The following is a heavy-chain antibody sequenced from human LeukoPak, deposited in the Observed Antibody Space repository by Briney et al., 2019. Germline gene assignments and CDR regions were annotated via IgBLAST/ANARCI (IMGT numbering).Heavy chain of an antibody. CDR2: VYYIGST. D-gene: IGHD3-10*02. J-gene: IGHJ5*02. CDR1: GVSISGSSSY. Sequence: PSETLSLTCSLSGVSISGSSSYWGWIRQAPGKGLEGIGSVYYIGSTYYNPSLRSRVTISVDTSKDQISLKLSSVTAADTAVYYCAKHAGKVTVVRGVITNSNWFDPWGQGTLVTVSS. CDR3: AKHAGKVTVVRGVITNSNWFDP. V-gene: IGHV4-39*01.